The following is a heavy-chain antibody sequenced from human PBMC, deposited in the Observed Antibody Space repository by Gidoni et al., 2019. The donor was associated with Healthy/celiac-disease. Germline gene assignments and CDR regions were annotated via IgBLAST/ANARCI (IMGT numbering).Heavy chain of an antibody. V-gene: IGHV3-33*01. CDR3: ARDIAARGNFYMDV. J-gene: IGHJ6*02. D-gene: IGHD6-6*01. CDR2: IWYDGSNK. Sequence: TFSSYGMHWVRQAPGKGLEWVAVIWYDGSNKYYADSVKGRFTISRDNSKNTLYLQMNSLRAEDTAVYYCARDIAARGNFYMDVWGQGTTVTVSS. CDR1: TFSSYG.